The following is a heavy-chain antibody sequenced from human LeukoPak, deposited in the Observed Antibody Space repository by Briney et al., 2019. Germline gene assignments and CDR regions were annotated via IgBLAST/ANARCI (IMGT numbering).Heavy chain of an antibody. CDR2: IKKDGSEQ. Sequence: QSGGSLRLSCAASGFTFSSYSMNWVRQAPGKGLEWVATIKKDGSEQYYVDSMKGRFTISRDNAKNSVYLQINSLRAEDTAVYYCARDLGWLQSDYWGQGTLVTVSS. J-gene: IGHJ4*02. CDR3: ARDLGWLQSDY. V-gene: IGHV3-7*01. D-gene: IGHD5-24*01. CDR1: GFTFSSYS.